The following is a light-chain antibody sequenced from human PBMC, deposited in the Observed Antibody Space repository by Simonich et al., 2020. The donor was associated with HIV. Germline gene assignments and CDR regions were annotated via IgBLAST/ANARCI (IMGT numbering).Light chain of an antibody. Sequence: EILMTQSPATLSVSPGERATLSCRASQSVASNLAWYQPKPGQAPRLLIYYASSRATGIPARFSGSGFGTEFTLTISSMQSEDFALYYCQQYNNWPSPFTFGPGTKVDIK. J-gene: IGKJ3*01. CDR1: QSVASN. V-gene: IGKV3-15*01. CDR3: QQYNNWPSPFT. CDR2: YAS.